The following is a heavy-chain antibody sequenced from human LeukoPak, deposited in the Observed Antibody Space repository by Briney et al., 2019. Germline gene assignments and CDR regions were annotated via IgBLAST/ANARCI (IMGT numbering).Heavy chain of an antibody. V-gene: IGHV1-18*01. CDR3: ARGVLGYCSSTSCSWDYYYYMDV. J-gene: IGHJ6*03. D-gene: IGHD2-2*01. CDR1: GYTFTSYG. Sequence: ASVKVSCKASGYTFTSYGISWVRQAPGQGLEWMGWISAYNGNTNYAQKLQGRVTMTTDTPTSTAYMELRSLRSDDTAVYYCARGVLGYCSSTSCSWDYYYYMDVWGKGTTVTVSS. CDR2: ISAYNGNT.